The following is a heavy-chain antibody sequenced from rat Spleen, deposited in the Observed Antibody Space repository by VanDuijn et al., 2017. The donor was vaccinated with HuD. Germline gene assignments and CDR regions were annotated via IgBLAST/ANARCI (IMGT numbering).Heavy chain of an antibody. Sequence: EVQLVESGGGLVQPGRSLKLSCEASGFTFNNYWMTWIRQAPGKGLEWVATITHIGGTSYYPDSVKGRFTISREDGRSTLSLQVDSLRSEDTATYYCAREAGIPFHYFDYWGRGVMVTVSS. D-gene: IGHD1-4*01. CDR2: ITHIGGTS. CDR3: AREAGIPFHYFDY. J-gene: IGHJ2*01. CDR1: GFTFNNYW. V-gene: IGHV5-31*01.